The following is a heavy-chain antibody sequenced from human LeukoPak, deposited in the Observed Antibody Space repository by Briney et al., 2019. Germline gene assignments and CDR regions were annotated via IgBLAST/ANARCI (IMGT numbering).Heavy chain of an antibody. D-gene: IGHD6-13*01. CDR3: ARTGYTSRWAIDF. CDR1: GYSFSNYW. J-gene: IGHJ4*02. V-gene: IGHV5-51*01. CDR2: IYPGDSDT. Sequence: GESLKISCKGSGYSFSNYWIGWVRQMPGRGLEWMGIIYPGDSDTRYSPSFKGQVTISADKSISTAYLQWSSLKASDTAMYYCARTGYTSRWAIDFWGQGTLVTVSS.